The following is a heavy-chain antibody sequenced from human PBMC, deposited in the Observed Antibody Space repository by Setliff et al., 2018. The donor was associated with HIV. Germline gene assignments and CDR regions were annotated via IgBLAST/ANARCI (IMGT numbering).Heavy chain of an antibody. CDR3: AGITVVTPYSSSSGLFDF. CDR2: IYDSGIT. Sequence: SETLSLTCTVSGGSISSHYWSWIRQPPGKGLEWIGYIYDSGITNYNPSLRSRVTVSIDTPKNQFSLKLNSVTAADTAVYYCAGITVVTPYSSSSGLFDFWGQGTLVTVSS. J-gene: IGHJ4*02. CDR1: GGSISSHY. D-gene: IGHD6-6*01. V-gene: IGHV4-59*08.